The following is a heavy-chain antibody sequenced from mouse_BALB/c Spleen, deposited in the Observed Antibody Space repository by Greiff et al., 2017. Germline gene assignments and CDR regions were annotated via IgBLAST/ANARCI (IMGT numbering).Heavy chain of an antibody. J-gene: IGHJ4*01. CDR2: ISSGSSTI. CDR3: ASNWDKAMDY. CDR1: GFTFSSFG. Sequence: EVKLVESGGGLVQPGGSRKLSCAASGFTFSSFGMHWVRQAPEKGLEWVAYISSGSSTIYYADTVKGRFTISRDNPKNTLFLQMTSLRSEDTAMYYCASNWDKAMDYWGQGTSVTVSS. V-gene: IGHV5-17*02. D-gene: IGHD4-1*01.